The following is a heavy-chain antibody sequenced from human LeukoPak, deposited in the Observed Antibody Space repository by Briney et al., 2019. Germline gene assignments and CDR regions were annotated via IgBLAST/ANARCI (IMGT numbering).Heavy chain of an antibody. V-gene: IGHV4-59*12. Sequence: SETLSLTCTVSGGSISSYYLSWIRQPPGKGLEWIGYIYYSGSTNYNPSLKSRVTISVDTSKNQFSLKLSSVTAADTAVYYCARDARYSPDYYDSSGYGSDAFDIWGQGTMVTVSS. CDR2: IYYSGST. CDR1: GGSISSYY. J-gene: IGHJ3*02. D-gene: IGHD3-22*01. CDR3: ARDARYSPDYYDSSGYGSDAFDI.